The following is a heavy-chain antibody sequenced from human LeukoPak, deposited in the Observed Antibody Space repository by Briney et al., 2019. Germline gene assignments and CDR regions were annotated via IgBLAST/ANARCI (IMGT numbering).Heavy chain of an antibody. CDR1: GGTFSSYA. J-gene: IGHJ3*02. CDR3: AYLGYCSSTSCYQSAGDAFDI. Sequence: ASVKVSCKASGGTFSSYAISWVRQAPGQGLEWMGRIIPILGIANYAQKFQGRVTITADKSTSTAYMELSSLRSEDTAVYYCAYLGYCSSTSCYQSAGDAFDIWGQGTMVTVSS. D-gene: IGHD2-2*01. CDR2: IIPILGIA. V-gene: IGHV1-69*04.